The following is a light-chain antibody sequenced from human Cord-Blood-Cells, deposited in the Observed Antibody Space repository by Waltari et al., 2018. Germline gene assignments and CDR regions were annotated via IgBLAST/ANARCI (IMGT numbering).Light chain of an antibody. Sequence: EIVFTQSPAPLPLSPGERATLSCRASQSVSSYLAWYQQKPGQAPRLLIYDASNRATGIPARSSGSGSGTDFTLTIRSLEPEDFAVYYCQQRSNWPPTFGQGTRLEIK. CDR3: QQRSNWPPT. V-gene: IGKV3-11*01. CDR2: DAS. J-gene: IGKJ5*01. CDR1: QSVSSY.